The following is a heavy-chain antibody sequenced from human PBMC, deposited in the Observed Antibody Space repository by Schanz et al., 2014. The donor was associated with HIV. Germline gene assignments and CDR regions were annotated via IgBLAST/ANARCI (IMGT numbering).Heavy chain of an antibody. J-gene: IGHJ4*02. D-gene: IGHD3-22*01. CDR2: IMPKFGTE. Sequence: QAQLVQSGAEVKKPGASVKVSCKASGHSFTSNFIHWVRQAPGQGLEWLGLIMPKFGTENYAQKYQGRVTLTADATTAYMDLSSLKFEDTAVYYCVRFANYDGDDYYQRSHFDLWGQGTLVTVSS. V-gene: IGHV1-69*01. CDR1: GHSFTSNF. CDR3: VRFANYDGDDYYQRSHFDL.